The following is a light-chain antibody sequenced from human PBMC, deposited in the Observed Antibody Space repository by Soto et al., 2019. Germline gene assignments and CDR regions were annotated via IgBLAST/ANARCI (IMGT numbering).Light chain of an antibody. CDR3: QQRSNWPIT. CDR2: DAS. V-gene: IGKV1-5*01. CDR1: QSISGW. J-gene: IGKJ5*01. Sequence: DIPMTQSPSTLSASVGDRVTITCRASQSISGWLAWYKQRPGKAPKLLIYDASSLEGGVPSRFSGSGSGTEFTLTISSLQPDDFAVYYCQQRSNWPITFGQGTRLEIK.